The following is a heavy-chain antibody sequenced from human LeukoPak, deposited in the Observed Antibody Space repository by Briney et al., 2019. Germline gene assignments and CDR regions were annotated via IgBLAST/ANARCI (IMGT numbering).Heavy chain of an antibody. Sequence: PGRSLRLSCAGSGFTFSSYGIDWVRQAPGKGPEWVAVIWYDGSEKYYADSVRGRFTISRDNSKNTVSLQMNSLRADDTAVYYCARLGSGWSFDFWGQGTLVAVSS. CDR1: GFTFSSYG. D-gene: IGHD6-19*01. CDR3: ARLGSGWSFDF. J-gene: IGHJ4*02. CDR2: IWYDGSEK. V-gene: IGHV3-33*01.